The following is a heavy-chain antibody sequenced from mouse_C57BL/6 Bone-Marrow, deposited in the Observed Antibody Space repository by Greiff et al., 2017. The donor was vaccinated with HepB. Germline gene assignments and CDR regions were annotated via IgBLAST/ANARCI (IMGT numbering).Heavy chain of an antibody. CDR1: GYTFISYW. D-gene: IGHD2-4*01. V-gene: IGHV1-64*01. J-gene: IGHJ3*01. Sequence: QVQLQQPGAELVKPGASVKLSCKASGYTFISYWMHWVKQRPGQGLEWIGMIHPNSGSTNYNEKFKSKATLTVDKSSSTAYMQLSSLTSEDSAVYYCARRGYYDYDWFAYWGQGTLVTVSA. CDR2: IHPNSGST. CDR3: ARRGYYDYDWFAY.